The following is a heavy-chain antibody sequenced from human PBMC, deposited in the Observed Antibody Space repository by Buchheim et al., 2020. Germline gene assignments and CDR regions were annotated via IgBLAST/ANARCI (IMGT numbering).Heavy chain of an antibody. CDR2: IKQHGSEK. D-gene: IGHD6-19*01. CDR1: GFTFSSYW. V-gene: IGHV3-7*01. J-gene: IGHJ4*02. Sequence: EVQLVESGGGLVQPGGSLRLSCAASGFTFSSYWMSWVRQAPGKGLEWVANIKQHGSEKNYVDSVKGRFTICRDDHKDSLYLQMSGLGAEDTAVYYCAREERESGGWYDWGQGTL. CDR3: AREERESGGWYD.